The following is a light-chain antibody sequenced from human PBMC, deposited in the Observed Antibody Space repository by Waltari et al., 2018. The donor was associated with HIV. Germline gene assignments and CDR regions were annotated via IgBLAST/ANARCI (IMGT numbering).Light chain of an antibody. CDR1: QSISNY. J-gene: IGKJ1*01. CDR2: AAS. V-gene: IGKV1-39*01. CDR3: QQSYSTPRT. Sequence: DIQMTQSPSSLSASVGDRVTITCRASQSISNYLNWYQQKPGKAPKLLMYAASSLQSGVPSRFCGSGSGTDFTLTISSLQPEDFATYYCQQSYSTPRTFGQGTKVEFK.